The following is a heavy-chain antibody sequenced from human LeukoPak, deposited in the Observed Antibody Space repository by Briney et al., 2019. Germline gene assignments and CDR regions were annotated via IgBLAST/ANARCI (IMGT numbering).Heavy chain of an antibody. D-gene: IGHD2-15*01. V-gene: IGHV3-23*01. CDR3: AKDIPCSGINCYHLFDY. CDR1: GFTFSTYA. CDR2: IPGSGSST. J-gene: IGHJ4*02. Sequence: GRSLRLSCAASGFTFSTYAMSWVRQAPGKGLEWVSTIPGSGSSTYYADSVKGRFTVSRDNSKNTVYLQMNSLRADDTAVYYCAKDIPCSGINCYHLFDYWGQGTLVTVSS.